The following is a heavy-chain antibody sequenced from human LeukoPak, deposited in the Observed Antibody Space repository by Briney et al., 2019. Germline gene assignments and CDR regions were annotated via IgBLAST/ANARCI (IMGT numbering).Heavy chain of an antibody. V-gene: IGHV3-33*01. D-gene: IGHD6-13*01. J-gene: IGHJ4*02. Sequence: GGSLRLSCASSGFIFSSYGMHWVRQAPGKGLEWVAALWYDGSNKYYADSVKGRFTISRDNSKNTLYLQMNSRRAGETGVYHCARGRPIAPPGHSLDYWGQGTLVTVSS. CDR3: ARGRPIAPPGHSLDY. CDR2: LWYDGSNK. CDR1: GFIFSSYG.